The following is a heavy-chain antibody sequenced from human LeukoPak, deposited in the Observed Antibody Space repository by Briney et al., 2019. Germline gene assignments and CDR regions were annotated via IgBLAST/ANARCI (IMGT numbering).Heavy chain of an antibody. CDR2: ISSNGGST. J-gene: IGHJ4*02. CDR1: GFTFSSYA. V-gene: IGHV3-64*01. D-gene: IGHD5-18*01. CDR3: ARVGRGYSYGYLGLGY. Sequence: PGGSLRLSCAASGFTFSSYAMHWVRQAPGKGLEYVSAISSNGGSTYYANSVKGRFTISRDNSKNTLYLQMGSLRAEDMAVYYCARVGRGYSYGYLGLGYWGQGTLVTVSS.